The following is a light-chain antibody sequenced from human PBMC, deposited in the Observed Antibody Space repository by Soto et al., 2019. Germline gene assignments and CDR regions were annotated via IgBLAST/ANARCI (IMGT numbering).Light chain of an antibody. CDR2: AAS. CDR3: QQSSSISIT. J-gene: IGKJ5*01. CDR1: QSISNY. Sequence: DIQMTQSPSSLSASVGDRVTITCRASQSISNYLNWYQQKPGKAPKLLIYAASSLQSGVPSRFSGSGSGTDFTLTISSLQPEDFATYYCQQSSSISITFDQGTRLEIK. V-gene: IGKV1-39*01.